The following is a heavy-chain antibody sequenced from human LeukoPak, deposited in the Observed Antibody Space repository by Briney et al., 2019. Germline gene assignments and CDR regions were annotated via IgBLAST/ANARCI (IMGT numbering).Heavy chain of an antibody. V-gene: IGHV3-7*03. CDR3: AKRGVVIRVILVGFHKEASYFDS. CDR1: GFTFNAYW. D-gene: IGHD3-22*01. Sequence: GGSLRLSCAASGFTFNAYWLSWVRQAPGKGLEWVANINQDGSGENYVDSVKGRFTISRDNAKNSLYLQMNSLRAEDTAVYFCAKRGVVIRVILVGFHKEASYFDSWGQGALVTVSS. J-gene: IGHJ4*02. CDR2: INQDGSGE.